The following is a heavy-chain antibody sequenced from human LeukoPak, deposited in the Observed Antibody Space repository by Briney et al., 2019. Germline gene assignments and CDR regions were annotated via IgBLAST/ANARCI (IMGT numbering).Heavy chain of an antibody. D-gene: IGHD5-12*01. J-gene: IGHJ4*02. Sequence: SQTLSLTCSVSGGSISSGDYYWSWIRQHPGKGLEWIGYIHYSGSTYYNPSLKSRVSISVSTSKNRFSLQLSSVTAADTAVYYCARVIGYDQLDYWGQGTLVTVAS. CDR1: GGSISSGDYY. V-gene: IGHV4-31*03. CDR3: ARVIGYDQLDY. CDR2: IHYSGST.